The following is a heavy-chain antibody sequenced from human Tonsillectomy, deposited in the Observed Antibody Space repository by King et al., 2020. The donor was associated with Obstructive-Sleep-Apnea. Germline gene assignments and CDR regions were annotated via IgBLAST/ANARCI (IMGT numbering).Heavy chain of an antibody. Sequence: VQLVESGGGLVQPGGSLRLSCAASGFTFSSYSMNWVRQAPGKGLEWVSYISSSSSTIYYADSVKGRFTISRDNAENSLYLQMNSLRAEDTAVFYCARDQYYYDSSGYAFGAFDIWGQGTMVTVSS. CDR1: GFTFSSYS. V-gene: IGHV3-48*04. D-gene: IGHD3-22*01. CDR2: ISSSSSTI. CDR3: ARDQYYYDSSGYAFGAFDI. J-gene: IGHJ3*02.